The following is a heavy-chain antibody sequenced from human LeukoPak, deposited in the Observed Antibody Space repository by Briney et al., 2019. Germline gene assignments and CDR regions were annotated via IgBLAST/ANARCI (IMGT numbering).Heavy chain of an antibody. D-gene: IGHD3-22*01. V-gene: IGHV3-21*01. CDR1: GFTFSRYS. CDR3: ARDYFDSSDYPQTYCYYYMDV. CDR2: ISSTSTFI. J-gene: IGHJ6*03. Sequence: PGGSLRLSCAASGFTFSRYSMSWVRQAPGKGLEWVASISSTSTFIYSADSVKGRFTISRDTAKNSLFLQMNSLRAEDTAIYYCARDYFDSSDYPQTYCYYYMDVWGKGTTVTVSS.